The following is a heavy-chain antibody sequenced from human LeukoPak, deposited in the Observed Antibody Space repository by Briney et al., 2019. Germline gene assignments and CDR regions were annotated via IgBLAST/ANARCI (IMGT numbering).Heavy chain of an antibody. V-gene: IGHV3-21*01. CDR1: GFTFSSYS. D-gene: IGHD5-18*01. CDR2: ISSSSSYI. Sequence: GGSRRLSCAASGFTFSSYSMNWVRQAPGKGLEWVSSISSSSSYIYYADSVKGRFTISRDNAKNSLYLQMNSLRAEDTAVYYCARGDTAMVTVAFDIWGQGTMVTVSS. J-gene: IGHJ3*02. CDR3: ARGDTAMVTVAFDI.